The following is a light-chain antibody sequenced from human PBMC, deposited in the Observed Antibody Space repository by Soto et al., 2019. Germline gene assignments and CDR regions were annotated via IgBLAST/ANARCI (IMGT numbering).Light chain of an antibody. CDR2: GAS. CDR3: QQYVSPPFT. J-gene: IGKJ5*01. Sequence: EIVLTQSPGTLSLSPGERATLSCRASQSVTSTYLGWYQQKPGQAPSLLIYGASSRATGIPDRFSGSGSGTDCTLTISRLEPEDFAVYYCQQYVSPPFTFGQGTRLEI. V-gene: IGKV3-20*01. CDR1: QSVTSTY.